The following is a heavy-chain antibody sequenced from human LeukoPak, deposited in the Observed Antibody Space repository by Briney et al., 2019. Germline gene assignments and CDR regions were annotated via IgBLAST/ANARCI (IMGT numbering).Heavy chain of an antibody. CDR3: ARSIYSYGHFDY. CDR2: ISAYNGDT. Sequence: ASVKVSCKASGYTFTTYGITWVRQAPGQGLEWMGWISAYNGDTNYAQKLQGRVTMTTDTSTSTAYMELRSLRSDDTAVYYCARSIYSYGHFDYWGQGTLVTVSS. D-gene: IGHD5-18*01. CDR1: GYTFTTYG. J-gene: IGHJ4*02. V-gene: IGHV1-18*01.